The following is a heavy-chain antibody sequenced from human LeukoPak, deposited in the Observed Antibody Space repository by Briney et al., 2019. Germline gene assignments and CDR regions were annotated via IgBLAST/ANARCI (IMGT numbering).Heavy chain of an antibody. V-gene: IGHV4-39*07. D-gene: IGHD2-15*01. CDR3: ARLYCSGGSCYSDRGAFDI. CDR1: GGSISSSTYY. CDR2: IYYSGST. Sequence: SETLSLTCTVSGGSISSSTYYWGWIRQPPGRGLEWIGTIYYSGSTYYNPSLKSRVTISVDTSKNQFSLKLSSVTAADTAVYYCARLYCSGGSCYSDRGAFDIWGQGTMVTVSS. J-gene: IGHJ3*02.